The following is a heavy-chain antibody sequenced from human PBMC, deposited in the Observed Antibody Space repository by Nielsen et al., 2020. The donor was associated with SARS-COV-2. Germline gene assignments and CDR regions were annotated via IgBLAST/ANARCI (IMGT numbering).Heavy chain of an antibody. CDR1: GYTFTSYY. J-gene: IGHJ6*02. Sequence: ASVKVSCKASGYTFTSYYMHWVRQAPGQGLEWMGWISAYNGNTNYAQKLQGRVTMTTDTSTSTAYMELRSLRSDDTAVYYCARYSSSWRYYYYGMDVWGQGTTVTVSS. D-gene: IGHD6-13*01. CDR3: ARYSSSWRYYYYGMDV. CDR2: ISAYNGNT. V-gene: IGHV1-18*04.